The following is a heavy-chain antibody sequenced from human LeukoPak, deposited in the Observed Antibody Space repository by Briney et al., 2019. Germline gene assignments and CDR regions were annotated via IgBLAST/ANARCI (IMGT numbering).Heavy chain of an antibody. D-gene: IGHD1-20*01. CDR2: IYYSGST. CDR1: GGSISSSSYY. V-gene: IGHV4-39*07. Sequence: SETLSLTCTVSGGSISSSSYYWGWIRQPPGKGLEWIGSIYYSGSTYYNPSLKSRVTISVDTSKNQFSLKLSSVTAADTAVYYCARDALWGPSRYNWNDRRTLYGYWGQGTLVTVSS. J-gene: IGHJ4*02. CDR3: ARDALWGPSRYNWNDRRTLYGY.